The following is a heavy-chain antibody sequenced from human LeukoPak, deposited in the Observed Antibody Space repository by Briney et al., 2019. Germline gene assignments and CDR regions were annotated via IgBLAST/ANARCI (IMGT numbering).Heavy chain of an antibody. J-gene: IGHJ1*01. Sequence: GSLRLSRAASGFTFSSYEMNWVRQAPGKGLEWVSYISSSGSTIYYADSVKGRVTISRDNAKNSLYLQMNSQRAEGTAVYYCARRAARGSSSWQPKGGYLQHWGQDTLVRVSS. CDR2: ISSSGSTI. V-gene: IGHV3-48*03. CDR3: ARRAARGSSSWQPKGGYLQH. CDR1: GFTFSSYE. D-gene: IGHD6-13*01.